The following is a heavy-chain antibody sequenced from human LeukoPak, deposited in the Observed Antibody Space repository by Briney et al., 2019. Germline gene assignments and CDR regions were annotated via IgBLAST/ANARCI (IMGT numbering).Heavy chain of an antibody. V-gene: IGHV3-7*04. J-gene: IGHJ4*02. CDR2: TNQDGNEK. D-gene: IGHD2-21*02. CDR1: GFTFSSYG. CDR3: ARGHDFSGDY. Sequence: PGASLRLSCAASGFTFSSYGMHWVRQAPGEGLEWVVNTNQDGNEKYYVDSVKGRFTISRDNAKNSLYLQMNSLRAEDTAVYYCARGHDFSGDYWGQGTLVTVSS.